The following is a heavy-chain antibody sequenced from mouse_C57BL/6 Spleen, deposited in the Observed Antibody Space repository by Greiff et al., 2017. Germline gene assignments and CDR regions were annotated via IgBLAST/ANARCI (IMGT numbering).Heavy chain of an antibody. D-gene: IGHD2-4*01. CDR2: ISYDGSN. Sequence: ESGPGLVKPSQSLSLTCSVTGYSITSGYYWNWIRQFPGNKLEWMGYISYDGSNNYNPSLKNRISITRDTSKHQFFLKLNSVTTEDTATYDCARDQGDYDAAWFAYWGQGTLVTVSA. V-gene: IGHV3-6*01. CDR1: GYSITSGYY. J-gene: IGHJ3*01. CDR3: ARDQGDYDAAWFAY.